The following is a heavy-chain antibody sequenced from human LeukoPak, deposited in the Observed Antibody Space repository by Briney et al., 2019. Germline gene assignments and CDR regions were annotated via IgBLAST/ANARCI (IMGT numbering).Heavy chain of an antibody. Sequence: GGSLRLSCAASGFTFSSYAMSWVRQAPGKGLEWVSAISGSGGSTYYADSVKGRFTISRDNSKNTLYLQMNSLRAEDTAVYYCAKQQGVDYYYGMDVWGQGTTVTVSS. D-gene: IGHD3-16*01. CDR3: AKQQGVDYYYGMDV. CDR2: ISGSGGST. CDR1: GFTFSSYA. V-gene: IGHV3-23*01. J-gene: IGHJ6*02.